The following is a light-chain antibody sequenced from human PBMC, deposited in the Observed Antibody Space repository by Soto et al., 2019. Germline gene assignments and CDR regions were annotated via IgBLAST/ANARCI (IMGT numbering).Light chain of an antibody. V-gene: IGKV1-9*01. CDR1: QGFDSS. Sequence: ILFNQPPSSLSASVGSSVTITYRVSQGFDSSFAWYQQKPGKAPKLLIYAGSSLQSGVPSRFSGSGSGSDFTLTISSLQPEDFATYYCQQLHDYPITFGQGTQLEIK. CDR3: QQLHDYPIT. J-gene: IGKJ5*01. CDR2: AGS.